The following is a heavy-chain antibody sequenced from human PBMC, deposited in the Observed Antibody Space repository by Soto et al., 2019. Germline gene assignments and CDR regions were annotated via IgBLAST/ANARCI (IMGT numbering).Heavy chain of an antibody. CDR2: IGTAGDT. D-gene: IGHD3-22*01. V-gene: IGHV3-13*04. CDR3: ARAIGPTLFDY. J-gene: IGHJ4*02. CDR1: GFTFSSYD. Sequence: GGSLRLSCSASGFTFSSYDMHWVRQGPGKGLEWVSAIGTAGDTNYAGSVKGRFTISRENAKNSLYLQMNSLRAGDTAIYFCARAIGPTLFDYWGQETLVTVSS.